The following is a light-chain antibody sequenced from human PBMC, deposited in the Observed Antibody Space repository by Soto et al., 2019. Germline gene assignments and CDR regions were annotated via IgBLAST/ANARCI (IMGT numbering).Light chain of an antibody. Sequence: EIVLTQSPGTLSVSPGEGATLSCRASQSVSSSNLAWYQQKPGQAPRLLIYAASSLQTGVPSRFSGSGSGTDFTLTISSLQPEDFATYYCLQDYRYPPWTFGQGTKVDI. CDR2: AAS. CDR3: LQDYRYPPWT. CDR1: QSVSSSN. J-gene: IGKJ1*01. V-gene: IGKV3-20*02.